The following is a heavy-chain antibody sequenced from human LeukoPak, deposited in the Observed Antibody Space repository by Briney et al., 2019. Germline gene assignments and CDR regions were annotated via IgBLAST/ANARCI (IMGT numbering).Heavy chain of an antibody. D-gene: IGHD5-12*01. CDR2: IIPIFGTA. V-gene: IGHV1-69*13. CDR1: GGTFSSYA. J-gene: IGHJ4*02. CDR3: ARNGFEATISLFDY. Sequence: SVKVSCKASGGTFSSYAISWVRQAPGQGLEWMGGIIPIFGTANYAQKFQGRVTITADESTSTAYMELSSLRSEGTAVYYCARNGFEATISLFDYWGQGTLVTVSS.